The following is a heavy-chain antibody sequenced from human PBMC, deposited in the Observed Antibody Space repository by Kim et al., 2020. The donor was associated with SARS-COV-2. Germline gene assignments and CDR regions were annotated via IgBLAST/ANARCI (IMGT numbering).Heavy chain of an antibody. CDR3: ARHGPESSGSDFQY. V-gene: IGHV4-59*08. D-gene: IGHD6-19*01. J-gene: IGHJ4*02. Sequence: SETLSLTCTVSGGSISSYYWSWIRQPPGKGLEWIGYIYYSGSTNHNPSLTSRVTLSVDTSKNQFSLKLSSVTAADTAVYYCARHGPESSGSDFQYWGQG. CDR2: IYYSGST. CDR1: GGSISSYY.